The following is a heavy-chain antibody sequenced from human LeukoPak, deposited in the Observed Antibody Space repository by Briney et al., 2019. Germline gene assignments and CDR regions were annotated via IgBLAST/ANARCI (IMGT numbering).Heavy chain of an antibody. J-gene: IGHJ4*02. D-gene: IGHD2-21*01. CDR1: GFTFSSYW. CDR3: ARDFVLVMTPGDDFDY. CDR2: INEDASTI. Sequence: SGGSLRLSCAASGFTFSSYWMHWVRQAPGKGLVWVARINEDASTITYADSVRGRFTISRDNAENTLYLQMNSLRAEDTAVYYCARDFVLVMTPGDDFDYWGQGTLVTVSS. V-gene: IGHV3-74*01.